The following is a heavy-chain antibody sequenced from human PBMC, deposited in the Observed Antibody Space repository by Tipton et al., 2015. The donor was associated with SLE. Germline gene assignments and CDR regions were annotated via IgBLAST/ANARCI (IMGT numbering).Heavy chain of an antibody. D-gene: IGHD1-26*01. V-gene: IGHV3-72*01. J-gene: IGHJ5*02. Sequence: SLRLSCAASTLTFSDLLMDWVRQAPGKGLEWVGRIRNKPNNYFTEYAASVKGRFTISRDDSKNFLYLQMNSLKTEDTGVYYCASGGVGASDPWGQGTLGTVSS. CDR1: TLTFSDLL. CDR3: ASGGVGASDP. CDR2: IRNKPNNYFT.